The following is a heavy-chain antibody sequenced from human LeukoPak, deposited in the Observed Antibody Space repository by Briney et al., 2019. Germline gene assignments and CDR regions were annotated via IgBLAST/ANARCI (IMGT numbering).Heavy chain of an antibody. J-gene: IGHJ6*03. V-gene: IGHV3-20*04. Sequence: PGGSLRLSCAASGFTFDDYGMSWVRQAPGKGLEWVSVINWSGGSTGYADSVKGRFTISRDNAKNSLYLQMNSLRAEDTALYYCAREDWVPDCSGGSCYYMDVWGKGTTVTVSS. CDR2: INWSGGST. CDR1: GFTFDDYG. CDR3: AREDWVPDCSGGSCYYMDV. D-gene: IGHD2-15*01.